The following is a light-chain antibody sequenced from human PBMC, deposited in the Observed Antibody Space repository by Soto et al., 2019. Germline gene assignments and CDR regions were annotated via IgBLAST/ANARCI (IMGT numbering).Light chain of an antibody. CDR1: SSDVGGYNY. Sequence: QSALTQPASVSGSPGQSITISCTGTSSDVGGYNYVSWYQQHPGKAPKLMIYEVSNRPSGVSNRFSGSKSGNTASLTISGPQAEDEADYYCSSYTSRSTLDVFGTGTKLSGL. CDR3: SSYTSRSTLDV. V-gene: IGLV2-14*01. CDR2: EVS. J-gene: IGLJ1*01.